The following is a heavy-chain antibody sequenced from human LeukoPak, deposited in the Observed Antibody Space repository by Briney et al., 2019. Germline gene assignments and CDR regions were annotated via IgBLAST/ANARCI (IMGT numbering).Heavy chain of an antibody. CDR2: INPNSGGT. Sequence: ASVKVSCKASGCTFTGYYMHWVRQAPGQGLEWMGWINPNSGGTNYAQKFQGRVTMTRDTSISTAYMELSRLRSDDTAVYYCARDPTGYCTNGVCPGNWFDPWGQGTLVTVSS. D-gene: IGHD2-8*01. CDR1: GCTFTGYY. J-gene: IGHJ5*02. CDR3: ARDPTGYCTNGVCPGNWFDP. V-gene: IGHV1-2*02.